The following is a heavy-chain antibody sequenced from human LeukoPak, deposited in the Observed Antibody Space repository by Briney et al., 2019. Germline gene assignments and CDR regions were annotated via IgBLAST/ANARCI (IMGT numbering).Heavy chain of an antibody. D-gene: IGHD1-26*01. CDR2: ISGSGGST. V-gene: IGHV3-23*01. J-gene: IGHJ2*01. CDR1: GFTFSSYA. CDR3: AKNLLESGAYSWYFDL. Sequence: PGGSLRLSCAASGFTFSSYAMSWVRQAPGKGLEWVSAISGSGGSTDYVDSVKGRFTISRDNSKNTLYLQMNSLRAEDTAVYSCAKNLLESGAYSWYFDLWGRGTLVTVSS.